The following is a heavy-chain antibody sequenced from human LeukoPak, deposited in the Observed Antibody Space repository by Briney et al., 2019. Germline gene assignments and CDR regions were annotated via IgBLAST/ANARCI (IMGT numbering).Heavy chain of an antibody. J-gene: IGHJ3*02. CDR2: IYYSGST. V-gene: IGHV4-59*08. CDR1: GGSINSYF. Sequence: SETLSLTCTVSGGSINSYFWSWIRQSPGKGLEWIGYIYYSGSTNYNPSLKSRLTISVDTSKNQFSLKLSSVTAGDTAVYYCARQGYDILTGYIDAFDIWGQGTMVTVSS. D-gene: IGHD3-9*01. CDR3: ARQGYDILTGYIDAFDI.